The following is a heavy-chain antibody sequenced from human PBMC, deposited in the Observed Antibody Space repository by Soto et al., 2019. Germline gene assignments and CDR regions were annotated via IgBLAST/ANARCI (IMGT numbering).Heavy chain of an antibody. V-gene: IGHV1-2*04. CDR1: GYTFTGYY. Sequence: QVQLVQSGAEVKKPGASVKVSCKASGYTFTGYYMHWVRQAPGQGLEWMGWINPNSGGTNYAQKFQGWVTMTRDTSISTAYMELSRLRSDDTAVYYCARGAPPMVRGVPVDYWGQGTLVTVSS. CDR3: ARGAPPMVRGVPVDY. D-gene: IGHD3-10*01. J-gene: IGHJ4*02. CDR2: INPNSGGT.